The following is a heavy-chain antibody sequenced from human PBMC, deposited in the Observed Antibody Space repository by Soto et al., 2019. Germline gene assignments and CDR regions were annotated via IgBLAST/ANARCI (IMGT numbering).Heavy chain of an antibody. CDR3: ARAYYDILTGPPLFDP. Sequence: NPSETLSLTCTVSGGSVSSGSYYWSWIRQPPGKGLEWIGYIYYSGSTNYNPSLKSRVTISVDTSKNQFSLKLSSVTAADTAVYYCARAYYDILTGPPLFDPWGQGTLVTVSS. V-gene: IGHV4-61*01. J-gene: IGHJ5*02. D-gene: IGHD3-9*01. CDR2: IYYSGST. CDR1: GGSVSSGSYY.